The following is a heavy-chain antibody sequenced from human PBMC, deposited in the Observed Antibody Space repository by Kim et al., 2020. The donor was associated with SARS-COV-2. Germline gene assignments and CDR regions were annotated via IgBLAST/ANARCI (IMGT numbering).Heavy chain of an antibody. CDR1: GFTFDDYA. V-gene: IGHV3-9*01. D-gene: IGHD2-21*02. J-gene: IGHJ6*02. CDR2: ISWNSGSI. Sequence: GGSLRLSCAASGFTFDDYAMHWVRQAPGKGLEWVSGISWNSGSIGYADSVKGRFTISRDNAKNSLYLQMNSLRAEDTALYYCAKDISGSRGGNFDDYYYYGMDVWGQGTTVTVSS. CDR3: AKDISGSRGGNFDDYYYYGMDV.